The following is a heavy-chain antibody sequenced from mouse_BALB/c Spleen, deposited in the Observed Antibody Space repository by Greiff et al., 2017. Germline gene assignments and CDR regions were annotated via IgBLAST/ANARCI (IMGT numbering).Heavy chain of an antibody. CDR2: IDPETGGT. CDR1: GYTFTDYE. D-gene: IGHD2-1*01. Sequence: QVQLQQSGAELVRPGASVTLSCKASGYTFTDYEMHWVKQTPVHGLEWIGAIDPETGGTAYNQKFKGKATLTADKSSSTAYMELRSLTSEDSAVYYCTRHYGNYVGYFDVWGAGTTVTVSS. CDR3: TRHYGNYVGYFDV. J-gene: IGHJ1*01. V-gene: IGHV1-15*01.